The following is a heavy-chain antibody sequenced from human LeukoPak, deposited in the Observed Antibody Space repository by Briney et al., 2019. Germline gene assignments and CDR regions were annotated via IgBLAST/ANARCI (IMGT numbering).Heavy chain of an antibody. D-gene: IGHD3-3*01. V-gene: IGHV3-21*01. J-gene: IGHJ4*02. CDR2: ISSSSSYI. CDR1: GFTFSSYS. CDR3: TRDCARYDFWSGKFSSN. Sequence: MTGGSLRLSCAASGFTFSSYSMNWVRQAPGKGLEWVSSISSSSSYIYYAYSVKGRFTIPSDNAKNSLPLQINSRTAENTAAYYCTRDCARYDFWSGKFSSNWGQGTLVTVSS.